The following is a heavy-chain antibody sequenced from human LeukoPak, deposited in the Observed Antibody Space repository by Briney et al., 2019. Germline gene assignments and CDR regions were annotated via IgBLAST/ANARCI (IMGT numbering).Heavy chain of an antibody. D-gene: IGHD3-22*01. CDR1: GYTFTGYY. CDR3: ARRFGRYESNGFYYGGFDY. Sequence: GASVKVSCKASGYTFTGYYIHWVRQTPGQRLEWMGWINPNNSNTYYAQNFQGGVTMTRDTSINTAYLELSSLRSDVTAVYYCARRFGRYESNGFYYGGFDYWGQGALVTVSA. J-gene: IGHJ4*02. CDR2: INPNNSNT. V-gene: IGHV1-2*02.